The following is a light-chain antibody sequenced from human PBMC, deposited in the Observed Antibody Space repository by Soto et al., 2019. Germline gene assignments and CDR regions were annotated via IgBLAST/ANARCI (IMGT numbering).Light chain of an antibody. CDR1: PSLLHSNGYIS. CDR2: LGS. CDR3: MQATQFPIT. J-gene: IGKJ5*01. Sequence: ALTQSLLYMPVTTGPPASISCSYSPSLLHSNGYISLDWYLQKPGQSLQLLIYLGSNRASGVPDRFSGSGTGSDFTLKISWVEAEDVGVYYCMQATQFPITFGQGTRLEIK. V-gene: IGKV2-28*01.